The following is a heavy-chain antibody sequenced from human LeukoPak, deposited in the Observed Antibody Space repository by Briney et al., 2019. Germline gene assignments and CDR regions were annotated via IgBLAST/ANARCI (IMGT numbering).Heavy chain of an antibody. CDR2: IDPSGGKI. CDR1: GYTFTRYY. Sequence: ASVKVSCKASGYTFTRYYMHWVRQAPGQGLEWMGIIDPSGGKISYAQKLQGRVTMTTDTSTSTAYMELRSLRSDDTAVYYCARASIGLWFGELLKHPFDYWGQGTLVTVSS. V-gene: IGHV1-46*01. J-gene: IGHJ4*02. CDR3: ARASIGLWFGELLKHPFDY. D-gene: IGHD3-10*01.